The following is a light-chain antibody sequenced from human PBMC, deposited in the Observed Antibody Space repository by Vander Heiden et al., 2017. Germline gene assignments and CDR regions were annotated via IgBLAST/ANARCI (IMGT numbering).Light chain of an antibody. V-gene: IGKV1-5*03. J-gene: IGKJ2*01. Sequence: DIQMTQSPSTLSASVGDRVTLTCRPSQSISSWLAWYQQKPGKAPKLLMYKASSLESGVPSRFSGSGFGTEFTLTISSLQPDDFATYYCQQYNSYSRYTFGQGTKLXIK. CDR1: QSISSW. CDR2: KAS. CDR3: QQYNSYSRYT.